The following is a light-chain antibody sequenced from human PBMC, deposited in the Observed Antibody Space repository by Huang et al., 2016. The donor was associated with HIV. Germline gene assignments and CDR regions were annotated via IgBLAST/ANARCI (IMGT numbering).Light chain of an antibody. CDR3: QQYFSTPRT. Sequence: DIVMTQSPDSLTVSLGERATINCKSSQSILYTSKNNNYLSWFQQKPGQPPKLLIYWASTRESGVPDRFSGSGSGTDFTLTISGLQAEDVAVYYCQQYFSTPRTFGQGTRVEIK. J-gene: IGKJ1*01. CDR2: WAS. CDR1: QSILYTSKNNNY. V-gene: IGKV4-1*01.